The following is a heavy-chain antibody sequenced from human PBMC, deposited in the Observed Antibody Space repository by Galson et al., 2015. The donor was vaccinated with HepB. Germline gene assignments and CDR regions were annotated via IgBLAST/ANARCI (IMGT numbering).Heavy chain of an antibody. CDR3: ATDRITFPGRSPAGFDY. J-gene: IGHJ4*02. CDR1: GYTLSEFS. D-gene: IGHD1-14*01. CDR2: FNPEHGEA. V-gene: IGHV1-24*01. Sequence: SVKVSCKVSGYTLSEFSIHWVRQAPGKGLEWMGGFNPEHGEAIYTQKFQGRVTMTEDASTDTAFMELSSLRSEDTAVYYCATDRITFPGRSPAGFDYWGQGTLVTVS.